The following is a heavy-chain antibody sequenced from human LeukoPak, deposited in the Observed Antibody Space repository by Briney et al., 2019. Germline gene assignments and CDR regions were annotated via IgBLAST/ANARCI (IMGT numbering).Heavy chain of an antibody. CDR3: AKDVAYNRGAFDV. CDR1: GFTLDDYA. CDR2: VSWNSGTI. Sequence: PGRSLRLSCAASGFTLDDYAMHWVRQAPGKGLEWVSGVSWNSGTIDYADSVKGRFTISRENAENSLYLQMNSLRAEDTALYYCAKDVAYNRGAFDVWGQGTMVTVSS. V-gene: IGHV3-9*01. J-gene: IGHJ3*01. D-gene: IGHD1-14*01.